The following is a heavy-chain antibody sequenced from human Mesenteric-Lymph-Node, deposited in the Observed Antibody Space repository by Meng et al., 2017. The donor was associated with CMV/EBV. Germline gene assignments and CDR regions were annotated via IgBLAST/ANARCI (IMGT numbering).Heavy chain of an antibody. CDR3: ARVGPLITMIVIYDY. CDR2: INPSGGGT. V-gene: IGHV1-46*02. J-gene: IGHJ4*02. Sequence: SGYTFNNFYMHWVRQAPGQGLEWMGIINPSGGGTNYAQKFQDRVTMTRDTSTSTVFMELRSLRSDDTAVYYCARVGPLITMIVIYDYWGQGTLVTVSS. CDR1: GYTFNNFY. D-gene: IGHD3-22*01.